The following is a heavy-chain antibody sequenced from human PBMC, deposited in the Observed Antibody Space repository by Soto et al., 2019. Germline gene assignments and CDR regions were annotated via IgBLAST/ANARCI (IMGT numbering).Heavy chain of an antibody. J-gene: IGHJ5*02. CDR2: IRSKAYGGTT. CDR3: TREEYDILTGYPLGWFDP. V-gene: IGHV3-49*03. D-gene: IGHD3-9*01. CDR1: GFTFGDYA. Sequence: PGGSLRLSCTASGFTFGDYAMSWFRQAPGKGLEWVGFIRSKAYGGTTEYAASVKGRFTISRDDSKSIAYLQMNSLKTEDTAVYYCTREEYDILTGYPLGWFDPWGQGTLVTVSS.